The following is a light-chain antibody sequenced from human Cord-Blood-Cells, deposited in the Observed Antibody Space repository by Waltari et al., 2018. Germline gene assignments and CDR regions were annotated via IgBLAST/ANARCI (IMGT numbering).Light chain of an antibody. CDR3: CSYAGSYTFVV. CDR2: DVS. Sequence: QSALTQPRSVSGSPGQSVTISCTGTSSDVGGYNYVSWYQQHPGKAPKLMIYDVSKRPSGVPDRFSGSKSGNTASLTISGLQAEDEAYYYCCSYAGSYTFVVFGGGTKLPVL. V-gene: IGLV2-11*01. CDR1: SSDVGGYNY. J-gene: IGLJ2*01.